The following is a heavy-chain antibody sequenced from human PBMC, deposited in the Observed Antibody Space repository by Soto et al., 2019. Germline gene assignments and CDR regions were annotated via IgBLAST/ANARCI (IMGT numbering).Heavy chain of an antibody. J-gene: IGHJ4*02. CDR1: GYTFTGYY. CDR2: INPNSGGT. CDR3: ARFSNYYGSGSYSVYYFDY. D-gene: IGHD3-10*01. V-gene: IGHV1-2*02. Sequence: ASVKVSCKASGYTFTGYYMHCVRQAPGQVLEWMGWINPNSGGTNYAQKFQGRVTMTRDTSISTAYMELSRLRSDDTAVYYCARFSNYYGSGSYSVYYFDYWGQGTLVTVSS.